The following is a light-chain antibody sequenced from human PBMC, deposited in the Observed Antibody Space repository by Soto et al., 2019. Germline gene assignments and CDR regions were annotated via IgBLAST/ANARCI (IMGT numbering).Light chain of an antibody. CDR1: SSEVGGYNY. Sequence: QAVLTQPASGSGSPGQSITISCTGTSSEVGGYNYVSWYQQHPGKAPKFMIYDVSNRPSGVSNRFSGSKSGNTASLTISGLQAEDEADYYCCSYTTSNTRQIVFGAGTKVT. J-gene: IGLJ1*01. V-gene: IGLV2-14*01. CDR3: CSYTTSNTRQIV. CDR2: DVS.